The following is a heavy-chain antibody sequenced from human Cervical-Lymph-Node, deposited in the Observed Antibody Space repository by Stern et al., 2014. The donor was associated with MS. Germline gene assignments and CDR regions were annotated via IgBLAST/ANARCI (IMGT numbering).Heavy chain of an antibody. CDR1: GYAFSSYP. Sequence: DQLVESGGGVVQPGRSLRLSCAASGYAFSSYPMHWVRQAPGKGLEWVAVISNDGHNRYYADSVKGRFTISRDTAKNTLYLQMNSLRVEDTAAYYCARDLFGGLPSSGNDGGGLGFWGQGTLVSVSS. CDR2: ISNDGHNR. J-gene: IGHJ4*02. D-gene: IGHD5-12*01. CDR3: ARDLFGGLPSSGNDGGGLGF. V-gene: IGHV3-30-3*01.